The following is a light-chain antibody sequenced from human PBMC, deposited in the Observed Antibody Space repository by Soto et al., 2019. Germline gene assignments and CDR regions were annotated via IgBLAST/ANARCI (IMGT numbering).Light chain of an antibody. J-gene: IGLJ3*02. CDR2: NNN. CDR1: SSNIGSTT. Sequence: QSVLTQPPSASGTPGQRVTIACSGSSSNIGSTTVKWYQQLPGTAPTLLIYNNNQRPSGVPDRFSGSKSGTSASLAISGLQSEDEADYYCAAWDDSLNGVVFGGGTKVTVL. CDR3: AAWDDSLNGVV. V-gene: IGLV1-44*01.